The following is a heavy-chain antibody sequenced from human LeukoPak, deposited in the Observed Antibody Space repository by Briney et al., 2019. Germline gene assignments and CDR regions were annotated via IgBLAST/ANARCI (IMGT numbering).Heavy chain of an antibody. J-gene: IGHJ4*02. CDR1: GGSFSGYY. D-gene: IGHD1-26*01. V-gene: IGHV4-34*01. CDR2: INHSGST. Sequence: PSETLSLTCAVYGGSFSGYYWSWIRQPPGKGLEWIGEINHSGSTNYNPSLKSRVTISVDTSKNQFSLKLSSVTAADTAVYYCARGGWRATDYWGRGTLVTVSS. CDR3: ARGGWRATDY.